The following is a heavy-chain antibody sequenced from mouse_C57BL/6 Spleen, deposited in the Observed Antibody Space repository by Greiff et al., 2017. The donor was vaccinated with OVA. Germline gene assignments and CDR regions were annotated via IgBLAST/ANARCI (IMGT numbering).Heavy chain of an antibody. J-gene: IGHJ3*01. CDR3: ASHYYGGDPFGY. D-gene: IGHD1-1*02. CDR2: TDPEDGDT. V-gene: IGHV14-1*01. Sequence: EVQLQQSGAELVRPGASVKLSCTVSGFNIKDYYMHWVQQRPEQGLEWIGRTDPEDGDTEYAPKFQGKATMTADTSSNTAYLQLSSLTSEDSSAYCCASHYYGGDPFGYWGQGTLVTVSA. CDR1: GFNIKDYY.